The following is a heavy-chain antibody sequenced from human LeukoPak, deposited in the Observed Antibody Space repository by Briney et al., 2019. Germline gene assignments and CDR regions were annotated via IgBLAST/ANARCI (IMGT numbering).Heavy chain of an antibody. V-gene: IGHV1-69*13. J-gene: IGHJ4*02. CDR3: ASGYYYDSSGYRTKYYFDY. Sequence: ASVKVSCKASGGTFSSYAISWVRQAPGQGLEWMGGIIPIFGTANYAQKFQGRVTITADESTSTAHMELSSLRSEDTAVYYCASGYYYDSSGYRTKYYFDYWGQGTLVTVSS. CDR1: GGTFSSYA. D-gene: IGHD3-22*01. CDR2: IIPIFGTA.